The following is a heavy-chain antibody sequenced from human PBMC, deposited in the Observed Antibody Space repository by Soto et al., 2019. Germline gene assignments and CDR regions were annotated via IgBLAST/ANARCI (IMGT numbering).Heavy chain of an antibody. D-gene: IGHD3-9*01. CDR1: GFTFSSYA. J-gene: IGHJ5*02. CDR2: ISGSGGST. V-gene: IGHV3-23*01. Sequence: PGGSLRLSCAASGFTFSSYAMSWVRQAPEKGMEWVSAISGSGGSTYYADSVKGRFTISRDNSKNTLYLQMNSLRAEDTAVYYCAKVGDMTYYDILTGYLWFDPWGQGTLVTVSS. CDR3: AKVGDMTYYDILTGYLWFDP.